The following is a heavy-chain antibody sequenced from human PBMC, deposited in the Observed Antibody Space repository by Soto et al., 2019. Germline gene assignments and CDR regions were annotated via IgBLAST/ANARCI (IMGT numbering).Heavy chain of an antibody. Sequence: SETLSLTCTVSGGSIYRSGYYWGWIRQPPGRGLEWIGNIDYNGVTYSNPSLKSRVTISRDTSKNQFSLKLTSVTAADTALYYCGKVLVGATGHTDSDAWGPGTLVTVSS. CDR2: IDYNGVT. CDR1: GGSIYRSGYY. J-gene: IGHJ5*02. D-gene: IGHD2-15*01. V-gene: IGHV4-39*01. CDR3: GKVLVGATGHTDSDA.